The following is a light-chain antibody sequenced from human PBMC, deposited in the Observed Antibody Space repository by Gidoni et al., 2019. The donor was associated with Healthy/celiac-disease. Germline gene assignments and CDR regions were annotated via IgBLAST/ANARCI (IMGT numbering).Light chain of an antibody. CDR2: WAS. CDR3: QQYYSTLIT. CDR1: QSVLYSSNNKNC. V-gene: IGKV4-1*01. J-gene: IGKJ5*01. Sequence: DIVMTQSPVPLAVPLGERATINCKSSQSVLYSSNNKNCLAWYQQKPGQPPKLLIYWASTRESGVPDRFSGSGSGTDFTLTISSLQAEDVAVYYCQQYYSTLITFGQGTRLEIK.